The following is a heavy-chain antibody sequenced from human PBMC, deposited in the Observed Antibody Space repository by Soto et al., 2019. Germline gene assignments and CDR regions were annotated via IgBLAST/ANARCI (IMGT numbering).Heavy chain of an antibody. J-gene: IGHJ5*02. V-gene: IGHV4-61*01. CDR2: IYYSGST. CDR3: ARGEDEYSSSSGQWFDP. Sequence: PSETLSLTCTVSGGSVSSGSYYWSWIRQPPGKGLEWIGYIYYSGSTNYNPSLKSRVTISVDTSKNQFSLKLSSVTAADTAVYYCARGEDEYSSSSGQWFDPWGQGTLVTVSS. CDR1: GGSVSSGSYY. D-gene: IGHD6-6*01.